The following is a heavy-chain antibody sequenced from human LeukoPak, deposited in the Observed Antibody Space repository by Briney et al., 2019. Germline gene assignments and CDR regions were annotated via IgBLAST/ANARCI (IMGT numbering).Heavy chain of an antibody. D-gene: IGHD6-19*01. CDR2: ISSGGDIM. CDR3: ARVSSGWDFDY. V-gene: IGHV3-11*01. CDR1: GLRFSDYY. J-gene: IGHJ4*02. Sequence: GGSLRLSCAASGLRFSDYYVSWIRQAPGKGLQWVSYISSGGDIMHYADSVKGRFTSSRDNAKNSLYLQMNSLRAEDTAVYYCARVSSGWDFDYWGQGTLVTVSS.